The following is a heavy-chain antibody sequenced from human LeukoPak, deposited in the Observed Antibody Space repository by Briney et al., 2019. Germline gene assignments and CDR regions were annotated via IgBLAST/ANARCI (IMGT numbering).Heavy chain of an antibody. J-gene: IGHJ4*02. CDR1: GGSISSSSYY. Sequence: SETLSLTCTVSGGSISSSSYYWGWIRQPPGKGLEWIGCIYYSGSTYYNPSLKSRVTISVDTSKNQFSLKLSSVTAADTAVYYCARARDYGDFDYWGQGTLVTVSS. CDR3: ARARDYGDFDY. D-gene: IGHD4-17*01. CDR2: IYYSGST. V-gene: IGHV4-39*07.